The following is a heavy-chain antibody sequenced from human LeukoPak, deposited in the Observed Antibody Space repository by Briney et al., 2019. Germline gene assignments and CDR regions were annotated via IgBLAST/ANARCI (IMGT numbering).Heavy chain of an antibody. J-gene: IGHJ6*02. V-gene: IGHV1-8*01. CDR1: GYTFTSYD. Sequence: ASVKVSCKASGYTFTSYDINWVRQATGQGLEWMGWMNPNSGNTGYAQKFQGRVTMTRNTSISTAYMELSSLRSEDTAVYYCARDREDTAMVSYGMDVWGQGTTVTVSS. CDR3: ARDREDTAMVSYGMDV. CDR2: MNPNSGNT. D-gene: IGHD5-18*01.